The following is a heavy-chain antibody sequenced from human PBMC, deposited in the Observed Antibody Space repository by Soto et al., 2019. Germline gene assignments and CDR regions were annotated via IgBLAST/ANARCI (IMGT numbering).Heavy chain of an antibody. CDR3: AKETSRGVAAYFDY. CDR2: ITASGGSP. Sequence: EVQLLESGGGLVQPGGSLRLSCAPSGFTFSSYAMSWVRQAPGKGLEWLSSITASGGSPYYADSVKGRFTISRDNSQNSLFLQVNSLRAEDTAIYFCAKETSRGVAAYFDYWGQGALVTVSS. J-gene: IGHJ4*02. D-gene: IGHD6-19*01. CDR1: GFTFSSYA. V-gene: IGHV3-23*01.